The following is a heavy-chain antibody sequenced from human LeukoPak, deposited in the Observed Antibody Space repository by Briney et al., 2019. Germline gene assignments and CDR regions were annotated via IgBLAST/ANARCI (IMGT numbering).Heavy chain of an antibody. CDR2: IYYTGTT. CDR3: AGAPNRHFFDY. CDR1: SGSITSYY. Sequence: SETLSLTCTVSSGSITSYYWGWIRQPPGKGLEYTGHIYYTGTTDYNPSLKSRVTMSVDTSKNQFSLRLISVTASDTAVYFCAGAPNRHFFDYWGHGTLVAVSS. V-gene: IGHV4-59*01. J-gene: IGHJ4*01.